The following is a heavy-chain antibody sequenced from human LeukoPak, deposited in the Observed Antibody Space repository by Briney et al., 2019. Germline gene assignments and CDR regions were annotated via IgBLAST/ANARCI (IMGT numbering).Heavy chain of an antibody. V-gene: IGHV3-13*01. J-gene: IGHJ2*01. CDR2: IGTADDT. CDR1: GFTFSSYD. Sequence: GGSLRLSCAASGFTFSSYDMHWVRQATGKGLEWVSGIGTADDTYYPGSVKGRFTISRENAKNSLYLQMNNLRAGDTAVYFCARKNHGDYGSRFFDLWGRGTLVTVSS. CDR3: ARKNHGDYGSRFFDL. D-gene: IGHD4-17*01.